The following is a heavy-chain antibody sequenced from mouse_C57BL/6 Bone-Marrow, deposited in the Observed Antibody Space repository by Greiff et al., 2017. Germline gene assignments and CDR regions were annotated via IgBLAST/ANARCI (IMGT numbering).Heavy chain of an antibody. CDR1: GYTFTSYW. Sequence: QVQLKQPGAELVKPGASVKLSCKASGYTFTSYWMHWVKQRPGQGLEWIGMIHPNSGSTNYNEKFKSKATLTVDKSSSTAYMQLSSLTSEDSAVYYCARSIYYYGLRGFAYWGQGTLVTVSA. CDR3: ARSIYYYGLRGFAY. V-gene: IGHV1-64*01. J-gene: IGHJ3*01. D-gene: IGHD1-1*01. CDR2: IHPNSGST.